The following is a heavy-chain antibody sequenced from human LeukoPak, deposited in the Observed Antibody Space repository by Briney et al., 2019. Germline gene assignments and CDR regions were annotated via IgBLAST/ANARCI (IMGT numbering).Heavy chain of an antibody. D-gene: IGHD1-26*01. Sequence: SVKVSCKASGFTFTSSAVQWVRQARGQRLEWIGWIVVGSGNTSYAQKFQERVTITRDMSTSTAYMELSSLRSEDTAVYYCAAVLSGGSGSYDYWGQGTLVTVSS. CDR2: IVVGSGNT. CDR3: AAVLSGGSGSYDY. V-gene: IGHV1-58*01. CDR1: GFTFTSSA. J-gene: IGHJ4*02.